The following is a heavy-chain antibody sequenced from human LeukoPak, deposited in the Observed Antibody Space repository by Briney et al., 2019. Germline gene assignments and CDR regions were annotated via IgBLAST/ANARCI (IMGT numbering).Heavy chain of an antibody. Sequence: SVKVSCKASGGTFSSYAISWVRQAPGQGLEWMGGIIPVFGTANYAQKFQGRVTITADESTSTAYMELSSLRSEDTAVYYCAKDYRPGAYYFDYWGQGTLVTVSS. CDR1: GGTFSSYA. CDR3: AKDYRPGAYYFDY. V-gene: IGHV1-69*13. D-gene: IGHD4-11*01. CDR2: IIPVFGTA. J-gene: IGHJ4*02.